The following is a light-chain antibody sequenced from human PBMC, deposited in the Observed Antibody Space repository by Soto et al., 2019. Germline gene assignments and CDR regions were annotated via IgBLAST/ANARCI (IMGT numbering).Light chain of an antibody. J-gene: IGKJ1*01. CDR2: GAS. V-gene: IGKV3-15*01. CDR3: HQYYDWPRT. Sequence: EIVMTQSPATLSVSPGERATLSCTASQNIGSKMAWYQQKPDQAPRLLIYGASTRATGIPARFGGSGSGTEFTLTISRLQSEDFAVYYCHQYYDWPRTFGQGTKVDIK. CDR1: QNIGSK.